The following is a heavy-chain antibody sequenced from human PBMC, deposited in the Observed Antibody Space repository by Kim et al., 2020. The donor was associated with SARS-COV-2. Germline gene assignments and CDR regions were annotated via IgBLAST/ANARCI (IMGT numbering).Heavy chain of an antibody. D-gene: IGHD3-3*01. J-gene: IGHJ6*02. CDR1: GYTFTSYA. CDR3: ARDPGVSTIFGVVIRNPNYTGRDV. CDR2: INTNTGNP. V-gene: IGHV7-4-1*02. Sequence: ASVKVSCKASGYTFTSYAMNWVRQAPGQGLEWMGWINTNTGNPTYAQGFTGRFVFSLDTSVSTAYLQISSLKAEDTAVYYCARDPGVSTIFGVVIRNPNYTGRDVWGRGTTVTVSS.